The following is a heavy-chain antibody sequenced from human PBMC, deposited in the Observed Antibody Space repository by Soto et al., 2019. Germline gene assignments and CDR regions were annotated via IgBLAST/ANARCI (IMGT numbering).Heavy chain of an antibody. V-gene: IGHV3-33*01. CDR2: IWYDGTQK. J-gene: IGHJ4*02. Sequence: QVQLEESGGGVVQPGRSLRLSCEASGVTFNTYSMHWVRQPPGKGLEWLAAIWYDGTQKYYADSVKGRFIISRDNTTKTLYLEMNSLRAEETAVYYCARAGGTTVTGLWHFDSWGQGTLVTVSS. CDR3: ARAGGTTVTGLWHFDS. CDR1: GVTFNTYS. D-gene: IGHD4-17*01.